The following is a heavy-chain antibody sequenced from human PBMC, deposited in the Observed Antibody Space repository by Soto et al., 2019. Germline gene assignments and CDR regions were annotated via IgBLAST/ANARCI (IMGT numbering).Heavy chain of an antibody. CDR1: GFTFSSYS. Sequence: LRLSCAASGFTFSSYSMNWVRQAPGKGLEWVSAISGSSGSTYYADSVKGRFTISRDNSKNTLYLQMNSLRAEDTAVYYCAKDLVRDIVVVVAATEDAFDIWGQGTMVTVSS. V-gene: IGHV3-23*01. J-gene: IGHJ3*02. CDR3: AKDLVRDIVVVVAATEDAFDI. D-gene: IGHD2-15*01. CDR2: ISGSSGST.